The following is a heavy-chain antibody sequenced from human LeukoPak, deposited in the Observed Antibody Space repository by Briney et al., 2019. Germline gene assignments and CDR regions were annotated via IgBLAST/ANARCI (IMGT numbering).Heavy chain of an antibody. CDR1: GGSISPYY. J-gene: IGHJ4*02. D-gene: IGHD3-22*01. CDR3: ARHWPPYDINGYYYSIDY. CDR2: IYYSGST. V-gene: IGHV4-59*08. Sequence: SETLSLTCTVSGGSISPYYWDWIRQPPGKRMEWIGYIYYSGSTYYNPSLKSRVTISVDTSKTQFSLRLSSVTAADTAVYYCARHWPPYDINGYYYSIDYWGQGILVTVSS.